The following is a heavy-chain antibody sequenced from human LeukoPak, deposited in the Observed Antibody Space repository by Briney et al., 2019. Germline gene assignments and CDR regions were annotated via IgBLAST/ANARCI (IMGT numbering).Heavy chain of an antibody. V-gene: IGHV4-34*01. CDR3: ARAIGCSSTSCRNDY. CDR1: GDSVTSYY. D-gene: IGHD2-2*01. Sequence: PSETLSLTCSVSGDSVTSYYWSWIRQPPGKGLEWIGEINHSGSTNYNPSLKSRVTISVDTSKNQFSLKLSSVTAADTAVYYCARAIGCSSTSCRNDYWGQGTLVTVSS. CDR2: INHSGST. J-gene: IGHJ4*02.